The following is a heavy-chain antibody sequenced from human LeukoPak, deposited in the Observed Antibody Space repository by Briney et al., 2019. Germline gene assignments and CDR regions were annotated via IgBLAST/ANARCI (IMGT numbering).Heavy chain of an antibody. J-gene: IGHJ2*01. D-gene: IGHD6-13*01. Sequence: SVKVSCKASGGTFSSYAISWVRQAPGQGLEWMGRIIPILGIANYAQKFQGRVTITADKSTSTAYMELSSLRSEDTAVYYCARGSQLVPGDWYFDLWGRGTLVTVSS. CDR3: ARGSQLVPGDWYFDL. V-gene: IGHV1-69*04. CDR2: IIPILGIA. CDR1: GGTFSSYA.